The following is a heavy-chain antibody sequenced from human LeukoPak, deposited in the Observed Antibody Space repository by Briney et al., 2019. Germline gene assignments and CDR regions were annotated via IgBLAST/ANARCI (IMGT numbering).Heavy chain of an antibody. CDR3: ARNLPAADY. CDR1: GFTFSSHT. J-gene: IGHJ4*02. V-gene: IGHV3-48*04. CDR2: ISSTSSVI. D-gene: IGHD2-2*01. Sequence: PGGSLRLSCAASGFTFSSHTMNWVRQAPGKGLEWVSYISSTSSVIYYADSVKGRFTISRDNAKSSLYLQMNSLRAEDTAVYYCARNLPAADYWGQGTLVTVSS.